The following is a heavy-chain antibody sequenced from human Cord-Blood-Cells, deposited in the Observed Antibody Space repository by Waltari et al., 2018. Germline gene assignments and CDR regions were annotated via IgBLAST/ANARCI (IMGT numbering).Heavy chain of an antibody. J-gene: IGHJ3*02. CDR2: SSGSGGST. Sequence: EVQLFESGGGLVQTGGSLRLSCAASGFTFSSFALAWDRPAPGMGLAWVSASSGSGGSTYYADSVKGRFTISRDNSKNTLYLQMNSLRAEDTAVYYCAKRETDVKNAFDIWGQGTMVTVSS. CDR1: GFTFSSFA. V-gene: IGHV3-23*01. CDR3: AKRETDVKNAFDI.